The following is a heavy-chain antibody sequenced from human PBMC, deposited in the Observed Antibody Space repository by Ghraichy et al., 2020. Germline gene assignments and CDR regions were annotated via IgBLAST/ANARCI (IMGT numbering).Heavy chain of an antibody. CDR3: ARHPLYYDVLGGAFDI. CDR1: GGSISSGKYY. D-gene: IGHD3-3*01. V-gene: IGHV4-39*01. Sequence: SETLSLTCTVSGGSISSGKYYWGWIRQPPGKGLDWIGSISYTGETFYSPSLKSRLSISADTSKTQVSLELSSVTAADTAVYYCARHPLYYDVLGGAFDIWGQGTLVTVSS. J-gene: IGHJ3*02. CDR2: ISYTGET.